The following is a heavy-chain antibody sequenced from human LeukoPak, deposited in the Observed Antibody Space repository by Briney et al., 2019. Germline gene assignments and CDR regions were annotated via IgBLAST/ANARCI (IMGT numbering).Heavy chain of an antibody. V-gene: IGHV1-46*01. CDR1: GYTFTSYY. CDR2: INPSGGST. Sequence: ASVKVSCKASGYTFTSYYMHWVRQAPGQGLEWMGIINPSGGSTSYAQKFQGRVTMTRDMSTSTAYMELSSLRSEDTAVYYCARTYCGGDCYSSRGWFDTWGQGTLVTVSS. J-gene: IGHJ5*02. CDR3: ARTYCGGDCYSSRGWFDT. D-gene: IGHD2-21*02.